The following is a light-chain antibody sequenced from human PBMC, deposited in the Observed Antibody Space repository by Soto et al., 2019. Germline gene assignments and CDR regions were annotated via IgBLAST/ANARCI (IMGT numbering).Light chain of an antibody. Sequence: EIALTQSPGTLSLSPGERATLSCGASQSVTSNYLAWYQQKPGQAPRLVIYGASSRATGIPARFSGSGSGTDFTLTISSLEPEDFGVYYCQQRSNWPPITFGQGTRLEIK. V-gene: IGKV3D-20*02. CDR2: GAS. CDR3: QQRSNWPPIT. J-gene: IGKJ5*01. CDR1: QSVTSNY.